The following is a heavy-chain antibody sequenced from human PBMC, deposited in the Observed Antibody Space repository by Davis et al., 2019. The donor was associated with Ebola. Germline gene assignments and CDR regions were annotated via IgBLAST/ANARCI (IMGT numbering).Heavy chain of an antibody. V-gene: IGHV3-43*01. CDR3: AKDIIGDQLLDFYYYYYMDV. D-gene: IGHD2-2*01. J-gene: IGHJ6*03. CDR1: GFTFDDYT. CDR2: ISWDGGST. Sequence: GGSLRLSCAASGFTFDDYTMHWVRQAPGKGLEWVSLISWDGGSTYYADSVKGRFTISRDNSKNSLYLQMNSLRTEDTALYYCAKDIIGDQLLDFYYYYYMDVWGKGTTVTVSS.